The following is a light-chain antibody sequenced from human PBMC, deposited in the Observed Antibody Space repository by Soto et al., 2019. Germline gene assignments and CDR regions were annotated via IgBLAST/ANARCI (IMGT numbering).Light chain of an antibody. CDR3: QPYGSSPLT. V-gene: IGKV3-15*01. J-gene: IGKJ4*01. CDR2: GAS. CDR1: QSVSSN. Sequence: EIVMTQSPATLSVSPGERATLSCMASQSVSSNLAWYQQKPGQAPRLLIYGASTRATGIPARFSGSGSGTDFTLTISSLEPEDFAVYYCQPYGSSPLTVGGGTKVEIK.